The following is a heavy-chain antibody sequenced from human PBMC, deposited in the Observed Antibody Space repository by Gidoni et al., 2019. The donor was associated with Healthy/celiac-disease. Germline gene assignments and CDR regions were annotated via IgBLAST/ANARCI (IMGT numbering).Heavy chain of an antibody. CDR1: GGSISSGGYY. Sequence: QVQLQESGPGLVQPSQTLSLTCPVSGGSISSGGYYWSWIRQHPGKGLEWIGYIYYSGSTYYNPSLKSRVTISVDTSKNQFSLKLSSVTAADTAVYYCASSIGALAAAYYPLYFDYWGQGTLVTVSS. V-gene: IGHV4-31*03. CDR2: IYYSGST. CDR3: ASSIGALAAAYYPLYFDY. D-gene: IGHD6-6*01. J-gene: IGHJ4*02.